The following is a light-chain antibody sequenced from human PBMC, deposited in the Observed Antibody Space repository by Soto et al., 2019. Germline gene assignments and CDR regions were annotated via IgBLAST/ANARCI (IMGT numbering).Light chain of an antibody. Sequence: QSALTQPASVSGSPGQSITISCTGTSSDVGSYNLVSWYQQHPGKSHKLMIYEVSKRPSGVSNRFSGSKSGNTASLTISGLQAEDEGDYYCCSYAGSSTHVVFGGGPKLTVL. CDR3: CSYAGSSTHVV. CDR2: EVS. CDR1: SSDVGSYNL. J-gene: IGLJ2*01. V-gene: IGLV2-23*02.